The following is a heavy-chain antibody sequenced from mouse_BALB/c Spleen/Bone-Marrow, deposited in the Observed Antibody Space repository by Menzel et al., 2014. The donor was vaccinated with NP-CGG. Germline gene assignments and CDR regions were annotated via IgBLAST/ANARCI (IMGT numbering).Heavy chain of an antibody. CDR3: TRDDYGY. CDR1: GYTFTSYW. J-gene: IGHJ2*01. V-gene: IGHV1S127*01. Sequence: VQLQESGAELVKPGASVKMSCKASGYTFTSYWMHWVKQRPGQGLEWIGTIDPSDSYTSYNQKFKGKATLTVDKSSSTANMQLSSLTSEDSAVYYCTRDDYGYWGQGTTLTVSS. D-gene: IGHD2-4*01. CDR2: IDPSDSYT.